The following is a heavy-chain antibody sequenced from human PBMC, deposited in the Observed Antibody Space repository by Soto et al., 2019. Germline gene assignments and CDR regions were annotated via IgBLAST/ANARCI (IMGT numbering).Heavy chain of an antibody. Sequence: GGSLRLSCAASGFTFSSYAMSWVRQAPGKGLEWVSAISGSGGSTYYADSVKGRFTISRDNSKNTLYLQMNSLRAEDTAVYYCAKDLDSGYDWGNWFDPWGQGTLVTVS. CDR3: AKDLDSGYDWGNWFDP. CDR2: ISGSGGST. D-gene: IGHD5-12*01. V-gene: IGHV3-23*01. CDR1: GFTFSSYA. J-gene: IGHJ5*02.